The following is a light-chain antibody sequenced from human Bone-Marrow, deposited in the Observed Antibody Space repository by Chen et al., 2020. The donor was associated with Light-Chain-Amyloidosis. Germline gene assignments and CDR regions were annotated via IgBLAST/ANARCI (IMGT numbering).Light chain of an antibody. V-gene: IGLV2-8*01. CDR2: EVS. Sequence: QSALTQPPSASGSPGQSVTISCTGTSSAVGGYNYVSWYQQHPGKAPKLMIYEVSKRPSGVPDRFSGSKSANTASLTVSGLQAEEEADYYCSSYTGGNSPYVFGTGTKVTVL. J-gene: IGLJ1*01. CDR3: SSYTGGNSPYV. CDR1: SSAVGGYNY.